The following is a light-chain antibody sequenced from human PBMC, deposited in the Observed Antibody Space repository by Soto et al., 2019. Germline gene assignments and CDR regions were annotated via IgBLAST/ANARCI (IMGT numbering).Light chain of an antibody. V-gene: IGLV1-51*02. J-gene: IGLJ3*02. CDR2: ENN. CDR1: SSNIGSKY. CDR3: GTWDSSLSAWV. Sequence: QSVLTQPPSVSAAPRQKVTISCSGSSSNIGSKYVSWYQQFPGTAPKLLIYENNKRPSGIPDRFSGSKSGTSATLGITGLQTGDEADYYCGTWDSSLSAWVFGGGTKVTVL.